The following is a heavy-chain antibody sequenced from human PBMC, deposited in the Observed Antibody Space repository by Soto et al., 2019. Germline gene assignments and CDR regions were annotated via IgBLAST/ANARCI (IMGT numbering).Heavy chain of an antibody. Sequence: SETLSLTCAVYGGSFSGYYWSWIRQPPGKGLEWIGEINHSGSTNYNPSLKSRVTISVDTSKNQFSLKLSSVTAADTAVYYCARGGEYSSSWYGPYYYYGMDVWGQGTTVTVS. J-gene: IGHJ6*02. V-gene: IGHV4-34*01. CDR3: ARGGEYSSSWYGPYYYYGMDV. CDR1: GGSFSGYY. D-gene: IGHD6-13*01. CDR2: INHSGST.